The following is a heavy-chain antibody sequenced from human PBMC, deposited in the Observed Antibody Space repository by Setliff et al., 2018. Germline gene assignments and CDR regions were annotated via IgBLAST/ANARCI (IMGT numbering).Heavy chain of an antibody. CDR2: ISAYNGYI. CDR3: ARATRDSDGWYYEYSWFDP. D-gene: IGHD6-19*01. V-gene: IGHV1-18*01. CDR1: GGTFSSYG. J-gene: IGHJ5*02. Sequence: ASVKVSCKASGGTFSSYGISWVRQAPGQGLEWMGWISAYNGYIIYAQKLQGRVTMTTDTSTSTAYMEVRSLRSDDTAVYYCARATRDSDGWYYEYSWFDPWGQGTLVTVSS.